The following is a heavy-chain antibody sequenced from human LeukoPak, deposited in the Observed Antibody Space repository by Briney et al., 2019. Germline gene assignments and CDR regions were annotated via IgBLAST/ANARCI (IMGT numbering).Heavy chain of an antibody. Sequence: SETLSLTCAVYGGSFSGYYWSWIRQPPGKGLEWIGEINHSGSTNYNPSLKSRVTISVDTSKNQFSLKLSSVTAADTAVYYCARVAVAGTRYYYYYYYMDVWGKGTTVTVSS. V-gene: IGHV4-34*01. CDR2: INHSGST. CDR3: ARVAVAGTRYYYYYYYMDV. CDR1: GGSFSGYY. J-gene: IGHJ6*03. D-gene: IGHD6-19*01.